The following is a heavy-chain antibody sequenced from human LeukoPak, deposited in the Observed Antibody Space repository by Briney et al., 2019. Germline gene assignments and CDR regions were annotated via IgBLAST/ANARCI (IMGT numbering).Heavy chain of an antibody. V-gene: IGHV3-23*01. Sequence: GGSLRLSCSAAGFSCSSYVMTWLRQAPGEGLEWVSDISGRGDSTNSAHSVKGRFTISRDNSKNTLFLQMNSQRVEDTAVYYCVKQYWGIVGAPWGQGTQVTVSS. CDR2: ISGRGDST. D-gene: IGHD1-26*01. CDR1: GFSCSSYV. J-gene: IGHJ5*02. CDR3: VKQYWGIVGAP.